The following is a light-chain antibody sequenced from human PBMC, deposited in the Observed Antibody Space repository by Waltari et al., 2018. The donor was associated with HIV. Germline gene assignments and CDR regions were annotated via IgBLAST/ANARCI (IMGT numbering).Light chain of an antibody. Sequence: QSALTQPASVSGSPGQSITISCTRTSSDVATYKLVSWYQQHPGKAPELIISEVSKRPSGGSDRFSGSKSGDTASLTISGLQAEDEADYYCCSYVSNVIFGGGTKLTVL. V-gene: IGLV2-23*02. CDR1: SSDVATYKL. J-gene: IGLJ2*01. CDR2: EVS. CDR3: CSYVSNVI.